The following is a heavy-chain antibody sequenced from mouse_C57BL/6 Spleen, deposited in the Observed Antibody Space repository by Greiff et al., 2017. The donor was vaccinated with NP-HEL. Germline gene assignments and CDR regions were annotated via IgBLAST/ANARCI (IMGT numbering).Heavy chain of an antibody. CDR2: ISYDGSN. V-gene: IGHV3-6*01. J-gene: IGHJ2*01. Sequence: EVHLVESGPGLVKPSQSLSLTCSVTGYSITSGYYWNWIRQFPGNKLEWMGYISYDGSNNYNPSLKNRISITRDTSKNQFFLKLNSVTTEDTATYYCARGDGGAFDYWGQGTTLTVSS. CDR3: ARGDGGAFDY. D-gene: IGHD3-3*01. CDR1: GYSITSGYY.